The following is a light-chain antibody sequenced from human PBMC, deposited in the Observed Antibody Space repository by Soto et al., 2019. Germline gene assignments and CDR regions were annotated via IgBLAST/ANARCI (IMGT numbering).Light chain of an antibody. CDR1: SSNIGNNA. CDR2: YDD. CDR3: AAWDDSLNGVV. V-gene: IGLV1-36*01. Sequence: QSVLTQPPSVSEAPRQRVTISCSGSSSNIGNNAVNWYQQLPGKAPKLLIYYDDLLPSGVSDRCSGSKSGTSASLAISGIQSEDEADYYCAAWDDSLNGVVFGGGTKLTVL. J-gene: IGLJ2*01.